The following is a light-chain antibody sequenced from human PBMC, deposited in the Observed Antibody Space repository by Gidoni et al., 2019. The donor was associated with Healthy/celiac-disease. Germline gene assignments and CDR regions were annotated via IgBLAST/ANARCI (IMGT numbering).Light chain of an antibody. V-gene: IGLV3-25*03. Sequence: SYELPQPPSVSVSPGQTARITCSGDALPKQYAYWYQQKPGQAPVLVIYKDSERPSGIPERFSGSSSGTTVTLTISGVQAEDEADYYCQSADSTIFWVFGGGTKLTVL. J-gene: IGLJ3*02. CDR2: KDS. CDR3: QSADSTIFWV. CDR1: ALPKQY.